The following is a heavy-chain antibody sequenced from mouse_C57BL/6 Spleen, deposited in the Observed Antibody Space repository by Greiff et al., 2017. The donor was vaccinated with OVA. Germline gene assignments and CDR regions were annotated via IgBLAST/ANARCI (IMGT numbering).Heavy chain of an antibody. CDR1: GYTFTSYW. V-gene: IGHV1-69*01. CDR2: IDPSDSYT. CDR3: ARGRYVFDY. J-gene: IGHJ2*01. D-gene: IGHD1-1*02. Sequence: VQLQQPGAELVMPGASVKLSCKASGYTFTSYWMHWVKQRPGQGLEWIGEIDPSDSYTNYNQKFKGKSTLTVDKSSSTAYMQLSSLTSEDSAVYYCARGRYVFDYWGQGTTLTVSS.